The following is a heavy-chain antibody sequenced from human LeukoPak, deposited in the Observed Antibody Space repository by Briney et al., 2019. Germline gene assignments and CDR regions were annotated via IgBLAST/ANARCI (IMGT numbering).Heavy chain of an antibody. CDR2: INHSSST. Sequence: SGTLTLTCAVSGWSFSGSYWSWLRQPPGKGLEWIGEINHSSSTNYNPSRKSRVYVSVDTSKYQFSLKLSSVTVADTAVYYCARGGTDYCSTSCGSERAPYFDYWGQGTLVTVSS. CDR1: GWSFSGSY. CDR3: ARGGTDYCSTSCGSERAPYFDY. D-gene: IGHD2-2*01. J-gene: IGHJ4*02. V-gene: IGHV4-34*01.